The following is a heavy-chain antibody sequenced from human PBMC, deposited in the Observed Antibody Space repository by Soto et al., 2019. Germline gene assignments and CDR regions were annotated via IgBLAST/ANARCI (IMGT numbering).Heavy chain of an antibody. CDR2: INAGNGNT. Sequence: ASVKVSCKASGYTFTSYAMHWVRQAPGQRLEWMGWINAGNGNTKYSQKFQGRVTITRDTSASTAYMELSSLRSEDTAVYYCARATVITDGPYYYYYYMDVWGKGTTVTVSS. J-gene: IGHJ6*03. V-gene: IGHV1-3*01. D-gene: IGHD4-4*01. CDR1: GYTFTSYA. CDR3: ARATVITDGPYYYYYYMDV.